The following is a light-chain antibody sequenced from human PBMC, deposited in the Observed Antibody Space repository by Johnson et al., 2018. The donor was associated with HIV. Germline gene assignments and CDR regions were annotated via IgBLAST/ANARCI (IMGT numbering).Light chain of an antibody. CDR3: GTWDSSLSADV. V-gene: IGLV1-51*01. CDR1: SSNIGNNY. Sequence: HSVLTQPPSVSAAPGQKVTISCSGSSSNIGNNYVSWYQQLPGTAPKLLIYDSNKRPSGIPDRFSGSKSGTSATLGITGLQTGDEADYYCGTWDSSLSADVFGTGTNVTVL. J-gene: IGLJ1*01. CDR2: DSN.